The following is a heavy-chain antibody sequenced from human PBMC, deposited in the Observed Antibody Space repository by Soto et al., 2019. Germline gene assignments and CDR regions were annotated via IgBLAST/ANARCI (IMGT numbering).Heavy chain of an antibody. D-gene: IGHD3-3*01. J-gene: IGHJ4*02. CDR3: ARINDNDFWSGYSFAY. CDR1: GASISSYY. V-gene: IGHV4-59*01. Sequence: SETLSLTATVSGASISSYYWSGIGQPPGGGLEWIGYIYYSGSTNYTPTLKSPVTISVDTSKNQFSLKLSSVTAADTAVYYCARINDNDFWSGYSFAYWGQGTLVTVSS. CDR2: IYYSGST.